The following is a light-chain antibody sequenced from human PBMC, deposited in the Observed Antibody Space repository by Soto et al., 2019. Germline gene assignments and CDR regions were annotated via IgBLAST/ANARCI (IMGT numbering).Light chain of an antibody. Sequence: DIQMTQSPSTLSASVGDRVTITCRASQSISSWLAWYQQKPGKAPKLLIYDASSLESGVPSRFSGSGSGTEFILTISGLQPDDFATYYCQQYNSYPYTFGQGTKLEIK. J-gene: IGKJ2*01. CDR1: QSISSW. V-gene: IGKV1-5*01. CDR3: QQYNSYPYT. CDR2: DAS.